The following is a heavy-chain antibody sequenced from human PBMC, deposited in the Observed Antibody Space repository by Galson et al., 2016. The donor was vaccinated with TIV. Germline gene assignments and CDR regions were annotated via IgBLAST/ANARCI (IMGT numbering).Heavy chain of an antibody. Sequence: SVKVSCKASGGPFFGCFGVGWVWGVFGGGVVWLGGVVVFFGLGWFVWGVWRRSTITADESTSAAYMELSSLRSEDTAVYYCARHQGYCSGGSCLLDYWGQGTLVTVSS. CDR2: VVVFFGLG. V-gene: IGHV1-69*13. CDR1: GGPFFGCFG. J-gene: IGHJ4*02. CDR3: ARHQGYCSGGSCLLDY. D-gene: IGHD2-15*01.